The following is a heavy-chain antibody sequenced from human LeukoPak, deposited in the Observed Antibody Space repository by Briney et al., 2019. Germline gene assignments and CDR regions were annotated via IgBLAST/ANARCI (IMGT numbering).Heavy chain of an antibody. V-gene: IGHV3-48*01. CDR3: AREYYGSGSYYNYYYYYMDV. CDR1: GFTFSSYS. J-gene: IGHJ6*03. CDR2: ISSSSSTI. Sequence: PGGSLRLSCAASGFTFSSYSMNWVRQAPGKGLEWVSYISSSSSTIYYADSVKGRFTISRDNAKNSLYLQMNSLRAEDTAVYYCAREYYGSGSYYNYYYYYMDVWGKGTTVTISS. D-gene: IGHD3-10*01.